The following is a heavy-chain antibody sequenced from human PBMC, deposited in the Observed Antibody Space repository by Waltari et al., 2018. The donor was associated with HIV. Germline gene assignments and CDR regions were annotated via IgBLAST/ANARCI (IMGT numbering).Heavy chain of an antibody. CDR2: ISGTGKT. D-gene: IGHD6-19*01. CDR1: GGSLISYY. J-gene: IGHJ3*01. CDR3: CSVLYRNSRGGAFDV. V-gene: IGHV4-4*09. Sequence: QVQLQESVPGLVKPSETLSLTCIVSGGSLISYYWNSIRQPPERGLEWFGYISGTGKTNYNPAPHGQGPIPADRVKKQGLLELNGVTAGDPAMWYFCSVLYRNSRGGAFDVWGPGTEVTVSS.